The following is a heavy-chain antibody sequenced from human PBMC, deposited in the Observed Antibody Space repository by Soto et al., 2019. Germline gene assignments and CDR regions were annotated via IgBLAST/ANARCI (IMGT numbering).Heavy chain of an antibody. Sequence: SETLSLTCTVSGGSISSGDYYWSWIRQPPGKGLEWIGYIYYSGSTYYNPSLKSRVTISVDTSKNQFSLKLSSVTAADTAVYYCARDCWGGRTYYYYGMDVWGQGTTVTVS. D-gene: IGHD3-16*01. CDR3: ARDCWGGRTYYYYGMDV. CDR1: GGSISSGDYY. V-gene: IGHV4-30-4*01. CDR2: IYYSGST. J-gene: IGHJ6*02.